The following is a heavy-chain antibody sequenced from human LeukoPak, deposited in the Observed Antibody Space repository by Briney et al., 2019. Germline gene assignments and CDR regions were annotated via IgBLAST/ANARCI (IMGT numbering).Heavy chain of an antibody. D-gene: IGHD3-22*01. CDR3: AKDIEITMIVVVITAFDY. Sequence: GGSLRLSCAASGFTFSSTWMHWVRQVPGKELVWVARIESDGRRTTYADSVKGRFTISRDNAKNSLYLQMNSLRAEDTAVYYCAKDIEITMIVVVITAFDYWGQGTLVTVSS. CDR2: IESDGRRT. V-gene: IGHV3-74*03. CDR1: GFTFSSTW. J-gene: IGHJ4*02.